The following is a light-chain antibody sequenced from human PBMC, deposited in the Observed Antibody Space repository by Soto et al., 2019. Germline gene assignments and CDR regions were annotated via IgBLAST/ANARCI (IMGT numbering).Light chain of an antibody. Sequence: ESVLTQSPGTLSLSPGERATLSCRASQSVTSNYLAWYQQKPGQAPRLLIYGASSRATGIPDRFSGSGSGTDFTLTISRLDPEDFAVYYCQQYADSPRTFGQGTTMEVK. V-gene: IGKV3-20*01. CDR3: QQYADSPRT. J-gene: IGKJ1*01. CDR1: QSVTSNY. CDR2: GAS.